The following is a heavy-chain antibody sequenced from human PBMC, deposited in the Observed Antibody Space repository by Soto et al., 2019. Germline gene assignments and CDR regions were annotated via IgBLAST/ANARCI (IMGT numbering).Heavy chain of an antibody. D-gene: IGHD3-3*01. Sequence: GGSLRLSCAASGFTFDDYAMHWVRQAPGKGLEWVSGISWNSGSIGYADSVKGRFTISRDNAKNSLYLQMNSLRAEDTALYYCAKDIDGPLVGYDFWSGYPGRVTSYYFDYWGQGTLVTVSS. CDR3: AKDIDGPLVGYDFWSGYPGRVTSYYFDY. CDR2: ISWNSGSI. J-gene: IGHJ4*02. V-gene: IGHV3-9*01. CDR1: GFTFDDYA.